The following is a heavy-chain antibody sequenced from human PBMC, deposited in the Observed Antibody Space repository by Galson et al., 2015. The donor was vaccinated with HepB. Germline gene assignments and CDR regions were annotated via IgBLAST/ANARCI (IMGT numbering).Heavy chain of an antibody. Sequence: SLRLSCAASGFTFSGSAMHWVRQTAGKGLEWVGRISGKASNYATAYAASLKGRFSISKSESTNTAYLHIKSLKTEDTAVYYCTRRGDLSGYSSSWGQRTLGTVSS. D-gene: IGHD6-13*01. J-gene: IGHJ4*02. V-gene: IGHV3-73*01. CDR1: GFTFSGSA. CDR2: ISGKASNYAT. CDR3: TRRGDLSGYSSS.